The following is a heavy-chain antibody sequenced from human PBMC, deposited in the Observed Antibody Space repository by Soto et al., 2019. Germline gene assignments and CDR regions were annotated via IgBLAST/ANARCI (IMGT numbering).Heavy chain of an antibody. CDR1: GFIVNGKKY. CDR2: VYSADGT. J-gene: IGHJ4*02. CDR3: ARGVNDDS. V-gene: IGHV3-53*01. Sequence: GGSLRLSCAASGFIVNGKKYLTWVRQAPGKGLEWLSAVYSADGTFYADSVKGRFTVSLDTVKNTVYFQMNSLRVGDTAMYFCARGVNDDSWGQGTLVTVSS. D-gene: IGHD2-8*01.